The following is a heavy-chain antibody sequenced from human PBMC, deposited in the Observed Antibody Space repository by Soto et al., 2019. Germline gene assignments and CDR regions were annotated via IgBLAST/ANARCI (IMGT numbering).Heavy chain of an antibody. CDR1: GYNFFGYG. D-gene: IGHD5-18*01. CDR3: GRIPRYSFPTSDPLDN. V-gene: IGHV1-18*01. Sequence: QVQLVQSGAEVKEPGASVKVSCKASGYNFFGYGLSWVRQAPGQGLEWMGWISVYNAKTNYAQKFQGRLSITADQSTTTAYMELSSLTSHDTAIYYCGRIPRYSFPTSDPLDNWGQGTLVTVSS. CDR2: ISVYNAKT. J-gene: IGHJ4*02.